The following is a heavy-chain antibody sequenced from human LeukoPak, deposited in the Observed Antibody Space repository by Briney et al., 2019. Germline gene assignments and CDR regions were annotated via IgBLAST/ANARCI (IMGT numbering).Heavy chain of an antibody. Sequence: SETLSLTCSVSGGSISSGGYYWSWIRQPPGKGLEWIGEINHSGSTNYNPSLKSRVIISVDTSKNQFSLKLSSVTAADTAVYYCARGARTPSGYGSRTAGRANWFDPWGQGTLVTVSS. V-gene: IGHV4-34*01. CDR2: INHSGST. CDR1: GGSISSGGYY. CDR3: ARGARTPSGYGSRTAGRANWFDP. D-gene: IGHD5-12*01. J-gene: IGHJ5*02.